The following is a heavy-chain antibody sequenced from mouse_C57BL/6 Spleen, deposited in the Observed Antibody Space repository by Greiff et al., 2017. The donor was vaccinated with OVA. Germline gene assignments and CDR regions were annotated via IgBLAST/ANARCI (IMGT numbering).Heavy chain of an antibody. V-gene: IGHV5-4*01. CDR1: GFTFSSYA. Sequence: EVKVEESGGGLVKPGGSLKLSCAASGFTFSSYAMSWVRQTPEKRLEWVATISDGGSYTYYPDNVKGRFTISRDNAKNNLYLQMSHLKSEDTAMYYCARDGDYGSDYFDYWGQGTTLTVSS. J-gene: IGHJ2*01. CDR2: ISDGGSYT. D-gene: IGHD1-1*01. CDR3: ARDGDYGSDYFDY.